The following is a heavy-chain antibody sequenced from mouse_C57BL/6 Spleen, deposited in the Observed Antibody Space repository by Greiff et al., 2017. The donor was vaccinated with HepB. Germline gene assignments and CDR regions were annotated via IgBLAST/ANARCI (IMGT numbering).Heavy chain of an antibody. J-gene: IGHJ3*01. V-gene: IGHV1-80*01. Sequence: VKLMESGAELVKPGASVKISCKASGYAFSSYWMNWVKQRPGKGLEWIGQIYPGDGDTNYNGKFKGKATLTADKSSSTAYMQLSSLTSEDSAVYFCARSITTAPFAYWGQGTLVTVSA. CDR2: IYPGDGDT. CDR1: GYAFSSYW. CDR3: ARSITTAPFAY. D-gene: IGHD1-1*01.